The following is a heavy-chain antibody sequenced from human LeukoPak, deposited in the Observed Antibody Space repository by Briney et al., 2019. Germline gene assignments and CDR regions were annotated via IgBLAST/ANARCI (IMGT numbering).Heavy chain of an antibody. V-gene: IGHV3-23*01. D-gene: IGHD2-15*01. CDR1: GFTFSSSA. CDR3: ARQRGYCSSGSCYFDY. CDR2: INPSGGDT. J-gene: IGHJ4*02. Sequence: PGGSLRLSCAASGFTFSSSAMSWVRQAPGKGLEWVSAINPSGGDTYYAESVRGRFTISRDNSKNTVYLQMNSLRAEDTAAYYCARQRGYCSSGSCYFDYWGQGTLVTVSS.